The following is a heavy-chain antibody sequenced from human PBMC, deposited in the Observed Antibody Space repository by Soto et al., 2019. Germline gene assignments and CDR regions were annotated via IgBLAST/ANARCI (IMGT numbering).Heavy chain of an antibody. J-gene: IGHJ6*02. CDR2: INPNSGGT. V-gene: IGHV1-2*02. CDR3: ARDWVDTTIQGHYYYYYGMDV. D-gene: IGHD5-18*01. CDR1: GYTFTGYY. Sequence: ASVKVSCKASGYTFTGYYMHWVRQAPGQGLEWMGWINPNSGGTNYAQKFQGRVTMTRDTSISTAYMELSRLRSDDTAVYYCARDWVDTTIQGHYYYYYGMDVWGQGTTVTVSS.